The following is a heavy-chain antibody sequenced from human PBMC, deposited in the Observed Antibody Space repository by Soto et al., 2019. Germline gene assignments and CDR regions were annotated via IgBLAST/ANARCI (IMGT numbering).Heavy chain of an antibody. D-gene: IGHD6-19*01. Sequence: QVQLVQSGAEVKKPGASVKVSCKASGYTFTSFAMHWVRQAPGQRLEWMGWINAANDNTEYSQNFQGRATFTRDTSASTAYMELSSLRSEDTAVYYCLRGAGISSWILDYWGQGTLVTVSS. J-gene: IGHJ4*02. V-gene: IGHV1-3*01. CDR3: LRGAGISSWILDY. CDR2: INAANDNT. CDR1: GYTFTSFA.